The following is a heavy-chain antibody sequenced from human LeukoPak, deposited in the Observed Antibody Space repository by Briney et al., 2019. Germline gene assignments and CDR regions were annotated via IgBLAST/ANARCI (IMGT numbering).Heavy chain of an antibody. D-gene: IGHD1-1*01. V-gene: IGHV3-48*04. J-gene: IGHJ4*02. CDR2: INSASSAI. CDR1: GFTFSGYS. Sequence: GGSLRLSCAASGFTFSGYSMNWVRQTPGKGLEWVSYINSASSAIYYVDSVKGRFTFSRDNAKNSLYLQMDSLRAEDTAVYYCARGPTGTDFDYWGQGTLVTVSS. CDR3: ARGPTGTDFDY.